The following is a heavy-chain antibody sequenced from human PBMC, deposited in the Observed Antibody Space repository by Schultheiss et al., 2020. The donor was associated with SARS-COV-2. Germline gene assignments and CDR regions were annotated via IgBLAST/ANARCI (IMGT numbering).Heavy chain of an antibody. CDR2: IYHSGST. CDR3: ARTVYYYGSGSYLGWNFDY. CDR1: GGSISSSNW. D-gene: IGHD3-10*01. V-gene: IGHV4-4*02. J-gene: IGHJ4*02. Sequence: SETLSLTCAVSGGSISSSNWWSWVRQPPGKGLEWIGEIYHSGSTNYNPSLKSRVTISVDTSKNQFSLKLSSVTAADTAVYYCARTVYYYGSGSYLGWNFDYWGQGTLVTVSS.